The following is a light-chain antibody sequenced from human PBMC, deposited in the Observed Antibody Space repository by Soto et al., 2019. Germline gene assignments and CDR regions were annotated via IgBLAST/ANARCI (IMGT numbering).Light chain of an antibody. CDR2: GAS. CDR3: QQYGSSPYT. V-gene: IGKV3-20*01. Sequence: EIVLTQSPGTLSLSPGERATLSCRASQSVSSSYLAWYQQKPGQAPRLLIYGASSRATGIPDRFSGSGSGRGLTLTISRLEPEDFAVYYCQQYGSSPYTFGQGTKLEIK. J-gene: IGKJ2*01. CDR1: QSVSSSY.